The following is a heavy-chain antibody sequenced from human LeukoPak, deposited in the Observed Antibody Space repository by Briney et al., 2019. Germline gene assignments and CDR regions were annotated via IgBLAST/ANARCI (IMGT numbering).Heavy chain of an antibody. D-gene: IGHD4-23*01. CDR2: ISGSGGST. Sequence: GGSLRLSCEASGFTFGNYAMSWVRQAPGKGLEWVSAISGSGGSTYYADSVKGRFTISRDNSKNTLYLQMNSLRAEDTAVYYCARDQDYGGFDSWGQGTLVIVSS. CDR1: GFTFGNYA. J-gene: IGHJ4*02. V-gene: IGHV3-23*01. CDR3: ARDQDYGGFDS.